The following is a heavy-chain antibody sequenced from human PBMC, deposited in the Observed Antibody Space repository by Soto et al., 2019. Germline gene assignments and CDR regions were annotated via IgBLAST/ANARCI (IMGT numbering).Heavy chain of an antibody. V-gene: IGHV4-39*01. Sequence: SETLSLTCTVSGGSISNSNYYWGWIRQTPGKDLEWIGSIYSSGSTYYNPSLNSRVTIFVDASKNQISLKLSSVTAADTAIYYCARPRCGHCSRFDAWRQGTLVTVSS. D-gene: IGHD2-21*01. J-gene: IGHJ4*02. CDR1: GGSISNSNYY. CDR2: IYSSGST. CDR3: ARPRCGHCSRFDA.